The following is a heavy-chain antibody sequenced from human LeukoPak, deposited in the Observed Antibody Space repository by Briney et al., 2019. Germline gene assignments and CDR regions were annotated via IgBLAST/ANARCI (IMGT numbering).Heavy chain of an antibody. Sequence: GVSLRLSCAASGLTFSTYWMTWVRQAPGKGLEWVANIKQDGSEKNYVDSVKGRFTISRDNAKNSLYLQMNSLRVEDTAVYYCAGGIAMVRGGDVWGKGTTVTVSS. J-gene: IGHJ6*04. CDR2: IKQDGSEK. V-gene: IGHV3-7*01. CDR1: GLTFSTYW. D-gene: IGHD3-10*01. CDR3: AGGIAMVRGGDV.